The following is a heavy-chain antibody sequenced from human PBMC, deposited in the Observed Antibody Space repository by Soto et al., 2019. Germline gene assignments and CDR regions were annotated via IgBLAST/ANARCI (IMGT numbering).Heavy chain of an antibody. Sequence: ASVKVSCKASGYTFTSYYMHWVRQAPGQGLEWMGIINPSGDSTYAQKFQGRVTMTRDTSTSTVYMELSSLRSEDTAVYYCARVYCSDGSCSSIDYWGQGTLVTVSS. CDR1: GYTFTSYY. V-gene: IGHV1-46*03. CDR3: ARVYCSDGSCSSIDY. CDR2: INPSGDST. J-gene: IGHJ4*02. D-gene: IGHD2-15*01.